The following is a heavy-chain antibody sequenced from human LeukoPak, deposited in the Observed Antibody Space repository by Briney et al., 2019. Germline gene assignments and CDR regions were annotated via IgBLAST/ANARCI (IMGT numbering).Heavy chain of an antibody. CDR3: AKRGIAARDLDY. CDR2: ISYDGSNK. D-gene: IGHD6-13*01. Sequence: GGSLRLSCAASGFTFSSYGMHWVRQAPGKGLEWVAVISYDGSNKYYADSVKGRFTISRDNSKNTLYLQMNSLRAEDTAVYYCAKRGIAARDLDYWGQGTLVTVSS. CDR1: GFTFSSYG. J-gene: IGHJ4*02. V-gene: IGHV3-30*18.